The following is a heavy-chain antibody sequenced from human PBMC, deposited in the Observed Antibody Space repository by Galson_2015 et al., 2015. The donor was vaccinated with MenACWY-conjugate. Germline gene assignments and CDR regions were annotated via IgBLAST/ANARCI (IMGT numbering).Heavy chain of an antibody. V-gene: IGHV3-30*04. D-gene: IGHD3-10*01. CDR2: ISYDGSNK. Sequence: SLSLSCAASGFHFSSYAMHWVRQAQGKGLEWVAVISYDGSNKYYADSVKGRFTISRDNSKNTLYLQMNSLRAEDTAVYYCARVSEELLWFGELDNWGQGTLVTVSS. J-gene: IGHJ4*02. CDR1: GFHFSSYA. CDR3: ARVSEELLWFGELDN.